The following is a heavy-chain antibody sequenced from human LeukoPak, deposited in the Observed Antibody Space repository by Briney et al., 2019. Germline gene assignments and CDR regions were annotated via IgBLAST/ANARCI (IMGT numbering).Heavy chain of an antibody. J-gene: IGHJ4*02. CDR3: ARIRGGNNYHFDF. CDR1: GYTFSDYY. V-gene: IGHV1-2*02. CDR2: INPNSAAT. Sequence: ASVKVCCKTSGYTFSDYYTHWVRQAPGQGLEWMGWINPNSAATNYARRFQGRVTMTRDTSISTAYMELSRLTSDDTAVYYCARIRGGNNYHFDFWGQGTLVTVSS. D-gene: IGHD1-26*01.